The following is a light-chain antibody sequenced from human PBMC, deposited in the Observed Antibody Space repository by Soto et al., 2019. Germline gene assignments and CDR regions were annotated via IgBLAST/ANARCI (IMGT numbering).Light chain of an antibody. CDR2: GAS. V-gene: IGKV3D-15*01. J-gene: IGKJ5*01. Sequence: EIVMTQSPATVSVSPGERATLSCRASQSVTNNLAWYQQKPGQAPRLLIYGASTRATGIPARFSGSGSGTEFTLTISSLQSEDFAVYYCQPYDNWPPFTFGQGTRLEIK. CDR3: QPYDNWPPFT. CDR1: QSVTNN.